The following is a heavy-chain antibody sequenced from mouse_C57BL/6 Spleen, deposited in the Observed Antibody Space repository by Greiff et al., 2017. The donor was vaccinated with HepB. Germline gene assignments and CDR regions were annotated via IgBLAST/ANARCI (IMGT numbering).Heavy chain of an antibody. Sequence: EVQLQQSGPVLVKPGASVKMSCKASGYTFTDYYMNWVKQSHGKSLEWIGVINPYNGGTSYNQKFKGKATLTVDKSSSAAYMELNSLTSEDSAAYYCARSEGSSPSWYFDVWGTGTTVTVSS. J-gene: IGHJ1*03. V-gene: IGHV1-19*01. CDR1: GYTFTDYY. D-gene: IGHD1-1*01. CDR2: INPYNGGT. CDR3: ARSEGSSPSWYFDV.